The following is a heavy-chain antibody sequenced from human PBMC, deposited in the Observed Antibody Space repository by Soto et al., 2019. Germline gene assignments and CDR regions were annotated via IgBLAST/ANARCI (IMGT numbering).Heavy chain of an antibody. J-gene: IGHJ6*02. D-gene: IGHD1-26*01. V-gene: IGHV3-23*01. CDR1: GFTFSSYA. Sequence: PGGSLRLSCAASGFTFSSYAMSWVRQAPGKGLEWVSAISGSGGSTYYADSVKGRFTISRDNSKNTLYLQMNSLRAEDTAVYYCAKDGMVEATLLYYYVMDVWSQGTTDTISS. CDR3: AKDGMVEATLLYYYVMDV. CDR2: ISGSGGST.